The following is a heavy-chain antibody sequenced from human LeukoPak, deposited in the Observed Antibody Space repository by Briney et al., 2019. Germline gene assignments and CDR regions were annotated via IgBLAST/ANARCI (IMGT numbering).Heavy chain of an antibody. V-gene: IGHV1-46*01. CDR3: ARQVAAAGSSDYYYGMDV. D-gene: IGHD6-13*01. J-gene: IGHJ6*02. CDR1: GYTFTSYY. Sequence: ASVKVSCKASGYTFTSYYMHWVRQAPEQGLEWMGIINPSGGSTSYAQKFQGRVTMTRDTSTSTVYMELSSLRSEDTAVYYCARQVAAAGSSDYYYGMDVWGQGTTVTVSS. CDR2: INPSGGST.